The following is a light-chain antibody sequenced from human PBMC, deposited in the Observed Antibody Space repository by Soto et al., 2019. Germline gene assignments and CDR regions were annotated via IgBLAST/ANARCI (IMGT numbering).Light chain of an antibody. CDR1: SSDVGGYNY. CDR3: SSYTGSSTYV. V-gene: IGLV2-14*01. CDR2: DVS. J-gene: IGLJ1*01. Sequence: QSALTQPASVSGSPGQSITISCTGTSSDVGGYNYVSWYQQHPGKAPKLMIYDVSNRPSGGSNRFSGSKSGNTASLTISGLQAEDEDDYYCSSYTGSSTYVFGTGTKVTVL.